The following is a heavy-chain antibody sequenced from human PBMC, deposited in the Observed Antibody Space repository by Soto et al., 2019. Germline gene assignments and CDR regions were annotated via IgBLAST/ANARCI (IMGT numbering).Heavy chain of an antibody. D-gene: IGHD3-9*01. V-gene: IGHV4-59*01. Sequence: QVQLQESGPGLVKPSETLSLTCTVSGGSISNYYWTWIRQSPGKGLVWIGYIYYSGSTNYNPSLKSRVTSSVDTSRTQFSLKLSSVTAADTAVYYCPRAYDDTLRGYDFDYRGQGILVTVSS. J-gene: IGHJ4*02. CDR1: GGSISNYY. CDR2: IYYSGST. CDR3: PRAYDDTLRGYDFDY.